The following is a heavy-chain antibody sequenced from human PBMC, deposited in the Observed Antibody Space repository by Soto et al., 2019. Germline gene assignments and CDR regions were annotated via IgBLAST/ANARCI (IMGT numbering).Heavy chain of an antibody. D-gene: IGHD3-16*02. CDR2: IIPILGIA. Sequence: GASVKVSCKASGGTFSSYTISWVRQAPGQGLEWMGRIIPILGIANYAQKFQGRVTITADKSTSTACMELSSLRSEDTAVYYCAREDYDYIWGSYRYSYFDYWGQGTLVTVSS. CDR1: GGTFSSYT. J-gene: IGHJ4*02. CDR3: AREDYDYIWGSYRYSYFDY. V-gene: IGHV1-69*04.